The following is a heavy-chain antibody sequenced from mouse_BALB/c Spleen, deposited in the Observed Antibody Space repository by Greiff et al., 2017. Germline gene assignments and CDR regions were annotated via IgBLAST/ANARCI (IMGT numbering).Heavy chain of an antibody. D-gene: IGHD2-4*01. J-gene: IGHJ3*01. CDR1: GFTFSSYG. V-gene: IGHV5-6*01. CDR2: ISSGGSYT. Sequence: EVQRVESGGDLVKPGGSLKLSCAASGFTFSSYGMSWVRQTPDKRLEWVATISSGGSYTYYPDSVKGRFTISRDNAKNTLYLQMSSLKSEDTAMYYCARPLYDYDAAWFAYWGQGTLVTVSA. CDR3: ARPLYDYDAAWFAY.